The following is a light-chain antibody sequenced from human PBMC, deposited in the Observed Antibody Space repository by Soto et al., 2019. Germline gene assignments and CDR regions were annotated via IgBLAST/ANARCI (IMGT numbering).Light chain of an antibody. CDR2: EVT. CDR1: SSDVGGYDY. J-gene: IGLJ1*01. CDR3: SSYTGGNPSYV. Sequence: QSVLTQPPSASGSPGQSVTISCTGTSSDVGGYDYVSWYQQHPGTDPKLMIYEVTIRPSGVSDRFSGTKSGNRGSLTVSGRQAEDEADYYCSSYTGGNPSYVFGTGTKVTVL. V-gene: IGLV2-8*01.